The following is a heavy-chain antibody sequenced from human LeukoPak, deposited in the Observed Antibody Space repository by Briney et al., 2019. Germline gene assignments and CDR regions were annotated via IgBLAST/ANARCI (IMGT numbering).Heavy chain of an antibody. D-gene: IGHD6-19*01. CDR3: GCAPGIAVAYYYYGMDV. CDR2: ISGSGGST. J-gene: IGHJ6*02. V-gene: IGHV3-23*01. CDR1: GFTFSSYA. Sequence: PGGSLRLSCAASGFTFSSYAMSWVRQVPGKGLEWVSAISGSGGSTYYADSVKGRFTISRDNSKNTLYLQMNSLRAEDTAVYYCGCAPGIAVAYYYYGMDVWGQGTTVTVSS.